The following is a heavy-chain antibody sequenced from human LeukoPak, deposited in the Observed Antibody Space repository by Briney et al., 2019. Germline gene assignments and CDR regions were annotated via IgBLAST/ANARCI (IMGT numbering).Heavy chain of an antibody. V-gene: IGHV3-74*01. Sequence: GGSLRLSCAASGFTFSSYWMHWVRQAPGKGLVWVSRINSDGSSTSYADYVQGRCTISRDNAKNTLYLQMNSLRAEHTAVYYCAKDQSRVITFGGLLDYWGQGTLVTVSS. CDR1: GFTFSSYW. CDR3: AKDQSRVITFGGLLDY. J-gene: IGHJ4*02. CDR2: INSDGSST. D-gene: IGHD3-16*01.